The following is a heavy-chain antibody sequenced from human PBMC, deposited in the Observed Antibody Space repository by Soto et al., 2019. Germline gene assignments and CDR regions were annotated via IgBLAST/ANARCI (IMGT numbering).Heavy chain of an antibody. D-gene: IGHD1-20*01. CDR1: GYSFTSYG. J-gene: IGHJ4*02. CDR3: ARDRGISADY. Sequence: QVQLVQSGAEVKKPGASVKVSCKASGYSFTSYGISWVRQAPGQGLEWMGWISAYNGITNYGQKLQGSVTMTTDTSTITAYMELRGLRSDDTAVYYCARDRGISADYWGQGTLVAVSS. V-gene: IGHV1-18*01. CDR2: ISAYNGIT.